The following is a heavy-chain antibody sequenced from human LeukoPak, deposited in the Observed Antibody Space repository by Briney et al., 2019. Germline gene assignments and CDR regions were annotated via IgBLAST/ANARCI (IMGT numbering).Heavy chain of an antibody. CDR1: GGSFSGYY. J-gene: IGHJ4*02. D-gene: IGHD3-9*01. CDR2: INDSGSN. CDR3: ARGRGTEEEYYDILTNYSNFDY. V-gene: IGHV4-34*01. Sequence: SETLSLTCAVYGGSFSGYYWSWIRQPPGKGLEWIGEINDSGSNNYNPSLKSRVTISVDTSKNQFSLKLSSVTAADTAVYYCARGRGTEEEYYDILTNYSNFDYWGQGTLVTVSS.